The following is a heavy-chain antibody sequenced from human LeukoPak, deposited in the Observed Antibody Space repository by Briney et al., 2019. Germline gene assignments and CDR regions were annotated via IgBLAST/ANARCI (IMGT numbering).Heavy chain of an antibody. J-gene: IGHJ4*02. CDR3: ARVEDSYGPNFDY. Sequence: SETLSLTCTVSGGSISSYSYHWGWIRQPPGKGLEWIGSIYYSGSMYYNPSLKSRVTISVDTSKNQFSLKLSSVTAADTAVYYCARVEDSYGPNFDYWGQGTLVTVSS. CDR2: IYYSGSM. V-gene: IGHV4-39*07. D-gene: IGHD5-18*01. CDR1: GGSISSYSYH.